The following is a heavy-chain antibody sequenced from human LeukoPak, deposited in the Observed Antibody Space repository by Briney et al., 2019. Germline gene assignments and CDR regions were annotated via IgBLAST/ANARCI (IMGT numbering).Heavy chain of an antibody. V-gene: IGHV4-59*12. CDR3: AREPAGAFDI. CDR1: GGSISSYY. D-gene: IGHD2-2*01. J-gene: IGHJ3*02. Sequence: PSETLSLTCTVSGGSISSYYWSWIRQPPGKGLEWIGYIYYSGSTNYNPSLKSRVTISVDTSKNQFSLKLSSVTAADTAVYYCAREPAGAFDIWGQGTKVTVSS. CDR2: IYYSGST.